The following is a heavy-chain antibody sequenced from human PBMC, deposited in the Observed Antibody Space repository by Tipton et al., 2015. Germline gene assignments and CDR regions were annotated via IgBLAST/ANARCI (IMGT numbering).Heavy chain of an antibody. J-gene: IGHJ4*02. Sequence: TLSLTCTVSSDSINKYYWSWIRQPPGKELQWIGYIQYSGGTNYNPSLESRVSMSVDTSKTQFSLRLTSLTASDTAVYYCARHRPYSSSGADYFDYWGQGTLVTVSS. CDR1: SDSINKYY. V-gene: IGHV4-59*08. D-gene: IGHD6-6*01. CDR2: IQYSGGT. CDR3: ARHRPYSSSGADYFDY.